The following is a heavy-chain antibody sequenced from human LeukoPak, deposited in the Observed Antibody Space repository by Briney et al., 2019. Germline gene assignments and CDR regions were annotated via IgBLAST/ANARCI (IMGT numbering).Heavy chain of an antibody. D-gene: IGHD6-19*01. CDR3: ARAVAGGESFDY. CDR1: GGSISSYY. CDR2: IYYSGST. J-gene: IGHJ4*02. V-gene: IGHV4-59*01. Sequence: PSETLSLTCTVSGGSISSYYWSWIRQPPGKGLEWIGYIYYSGSTNYNPSLKSRVTISVDTSKNQFSLKLSSVTAADTAVYYCARAVAGGESFDYWGQGTLVTVSS.